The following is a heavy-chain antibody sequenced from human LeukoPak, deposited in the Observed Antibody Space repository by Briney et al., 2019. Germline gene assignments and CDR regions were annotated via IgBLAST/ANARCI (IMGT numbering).Heavy chain of an antibody. J-gene: IGHJ3*02. CDR1: GFSISSGYY. CDR2: IYHSGSA. Sequence: HPSETLSLTCTVSGFSISSGYYWGWIRQPPGKGLDWIGDIYHSGSAYYNPSLKSRVTLSVDTSKNQFSLNLTSVTAADTAVYYCARDRGYYDTSGYYGDAFDIWGQGTKVTVSS. CDR3: ARDRGYYDTSGYYGDAFDI. D-gene: IGHD3-22*01. V-gene: IGHV4-38-2*02.